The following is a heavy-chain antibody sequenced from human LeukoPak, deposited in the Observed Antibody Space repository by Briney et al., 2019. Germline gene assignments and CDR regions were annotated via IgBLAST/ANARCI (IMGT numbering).Heavy chain of an antibody. CDR2: ISWNSGSI. V-gene: IGHV3-9*01. D-gene: IGHD1-26*01. Sequence: GGSLRLSCAASGFTFDDYAMHWVRQAPGKGLEWVSGISWNSGSIGYADSVKGRFTISRDNAKNSLYLQMNSLRAEDTALYYCAKDITGGSYGFDYWGQGTRVTVSS. J-gene: IGHJ4*02. CDR3: AKDITGGSYGFDY. CDR1: GFTFDDYA.